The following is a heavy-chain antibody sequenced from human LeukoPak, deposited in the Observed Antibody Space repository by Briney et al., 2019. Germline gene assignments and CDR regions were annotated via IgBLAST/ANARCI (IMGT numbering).Heavy chain of an antibody. CDR1: GFTFSTYS. CDR3: ARRLDC. Sequence: PGGSLRFSCAASGFTFSTYSMSWVRQAPGKGLEWVANIKQDGSEKYYVDSVKGRFRISRDNAKNSLNLQLNSLRAEDTAVYYCARRLDCWGQGTLVTVSS. V-gene: IGHV3-7*01. J-gene: IGHJ4*02. CDR2: IKQDGSEK.